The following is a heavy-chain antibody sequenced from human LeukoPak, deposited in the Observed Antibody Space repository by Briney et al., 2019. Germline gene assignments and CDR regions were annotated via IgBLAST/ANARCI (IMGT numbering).Heavy chain of an antibody. CDR1: GFTFTYHW. Sequence: HGESLKISCKASGFTFTYHWITWVRHMPGKGLEWMGMIFPGVAPSESSSRYSPSFQGQVTMSVDKSINTAYLQLTSLKASDTAMYYCARHPLSNGAVDFWGQGTLVTVSS. CDR2: IFPGVAPSESSS. J-gene: IGHJ4*02. D-gene: IGHD6-19*01. V-gene: IGHV5-51*01. CDR3: ARHPLSNGAVDF.